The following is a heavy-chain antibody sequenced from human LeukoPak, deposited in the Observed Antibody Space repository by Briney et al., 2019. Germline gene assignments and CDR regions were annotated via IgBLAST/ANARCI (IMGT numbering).Heavy chain of an antibody. CDR2: VSPYNDNT. Sequence: ASVKVSCKASGGTFSSYAISWVRQAPGQGLEWMGWVSPYNDNTNYAQNLQDRVTMTTDTSATTAYMELRSLRSDDTAVYYCARGSYEDYWGQGTLVTVSS. D-gene: IGHD3-16*01. CDR3: ARGSYEDY. J-gene: IGHJ4*02. CDR1: GGTFSSYA. V-gene: IGHV1-18*01.